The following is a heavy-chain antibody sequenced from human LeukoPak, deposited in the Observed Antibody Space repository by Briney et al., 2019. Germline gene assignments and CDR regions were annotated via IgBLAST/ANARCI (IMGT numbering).Heavy chain of an antibody. CDR3: ARGSTQYSSGWYGLDY. D-gene: IGHD6-19*01. Sequence: GGSLRLSFAASGFTFSNYWMHWVRQAPGKGLVWVSRVNSDGSSKTYADSVKGRFTISRDNAKNTLYLQMNSLRAEDTAVYYCARGSTQYSSGWYGLDYWGQGTLVTVSS. CDR1: GFTFSNYW. V-gene: IGHV3-74*01. J-gene: IGHJ4*02. CDR2: VNSDGSSK.